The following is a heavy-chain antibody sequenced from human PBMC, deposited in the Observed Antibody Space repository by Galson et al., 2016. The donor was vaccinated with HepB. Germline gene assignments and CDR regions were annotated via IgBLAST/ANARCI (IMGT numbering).Heavy chain of an antibody. Sequence: SLRLSCAASGFNFSSYAMSWVRQAPGKGLEWVAVIWYDGSNKYYADSVKGRFTISRDNAKNSLYLQMNSLRAEDTAVYYCARDRNYYSSSTLYDVFDIWGQGNMVTVSS. V-gene: IGHV3-33*01. CDR2: IWYDGSNK. D-gene: IGHD3-22*01. CDR1: GFNFSSYA. CDR3: ARDRNYYSSSTLYDVFDI. J-gene: IGHJ3*02.